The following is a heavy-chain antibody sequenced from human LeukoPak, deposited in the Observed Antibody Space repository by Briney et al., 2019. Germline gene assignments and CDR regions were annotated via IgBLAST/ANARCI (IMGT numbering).Heavy chain of an antibody. CDR1: GGSISSYY. V-gene: IGHV4-59*01. CDR3: ASQGYYYDSSGYRRGAFDI. J-gene: IGHJ3*02. D-gene: IGHD3-22*01. Sequence: SETLSLTCTVSGGSISSYYWSWIRQPPGKGLEWIGYIYYSGSTNYNPSLKSRVTISVDTSKNQFSLKLSSVTAADTAVYYCASQGYYYDSSGYRRGAFDIWGQGTMVTVSS. CDR2: IYYSGST.